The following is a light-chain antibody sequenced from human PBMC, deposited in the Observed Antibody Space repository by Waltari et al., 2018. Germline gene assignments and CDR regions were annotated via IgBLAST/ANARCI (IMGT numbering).Light chain of an antibody. V-gene: IGKV4-1*01. CDR3: QQYDSTPRT. CDR2: WAS. CDR1: QSVLYSSNNKNY. Sequence: DIVMTQAPDSLAVSLGERATINCKSSQSVLYSSNNKNYLAWYQQKPGQPPKLLIYWASTRESGVPDRFSVSGSGTDFTLTISRLQAEDVAVYYCQQYDSTPRTFGQGTKVEIK. J-gene: IGKJ1*01.